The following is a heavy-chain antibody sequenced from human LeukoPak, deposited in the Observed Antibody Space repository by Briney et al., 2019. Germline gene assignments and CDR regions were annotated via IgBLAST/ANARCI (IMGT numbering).Heavy chain of an antibody. CDR1: GFTFSSYA. Sequence: GGSLRLSCPASGFTFSSYAMHWVRKAPGKGLKGWAVISYDGSNKYYADSVKGRFTISRDNSKNTLYLQMNSLRAEDTAVYYCARGGYYDSSGYRPDAFDIWGQGTMVTVSS. J-gene: IGHJ3*02. CDR3: ARGGYYDSSGYRPDAFDI. D-gene: IGHD3-22*01. V-gene: IGHV3-30*04. CDR2: ISYDGSNK.